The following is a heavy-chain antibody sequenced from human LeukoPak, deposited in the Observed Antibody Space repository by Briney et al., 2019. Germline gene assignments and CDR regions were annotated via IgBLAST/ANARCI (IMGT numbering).Heavy chain of an antibody. Sequence: GGSLRLSCAASGFTFSSYWMSWVRQAPGKGLEWVANIKQDGSEKYYVASVKGRFTISRDNAKNSLYLQMNSLRAEDTAVYYCASLNVLRFLEWLLDYWGQGTLVTVSS. J-gene: IGHJ4*02. CDR3: ASLNVLRFLEWLLDY. D-gene: IGHD3-3*01. CDR2: IKQDGSEK. V-gene: IGHV3-7*01. CDR1: GFTFSSYW.